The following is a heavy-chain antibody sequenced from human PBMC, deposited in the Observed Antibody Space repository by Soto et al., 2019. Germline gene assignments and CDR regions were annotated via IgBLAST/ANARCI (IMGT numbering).Heavy chain of an antibody. J-gene: IGHJ4*02. CDR3: ARAMAVTDLNFDY. D-gene: IGHD2-21*02. Sequence: QVQLVESGGGVVQPGRSLRLSCAASGFTFSSYAMHWVRQAPGKGLEWVAVISYDGSNKYYADSVKGRFTIYRDNSKNTLYLQMNRLRAEDTAVYYCARAMAVTDLNFDYWGQGTLVPGSS. CDR2: ISYDGSNK. CDR1: GFTFSSYA. V-gene: IGHV3-30-3*01.